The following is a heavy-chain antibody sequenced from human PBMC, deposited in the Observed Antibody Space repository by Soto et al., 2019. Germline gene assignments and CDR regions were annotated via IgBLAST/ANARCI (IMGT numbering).Heavy chain of an antibody. V-gene: IGHV1-2*02. Sequence: QVQLVQSGAEVKKPGASVKVSCKASGYTFTGYYMHWVRQAPGQGLEWMGWINPNSGGTNYAQKFQGSVTMTRDMSISTAYMALSRLRSDDTAVYYCARDRVTMVRGAKGWFDPWGQGTLVTVSS. D-gene: IGHD3-10*01. CDR1: GYTFTGYY. CDR3: ARDRVTMVRGAKGWFDP. J-gene: IGHJ5*02. CDR2: INPNSGGT.